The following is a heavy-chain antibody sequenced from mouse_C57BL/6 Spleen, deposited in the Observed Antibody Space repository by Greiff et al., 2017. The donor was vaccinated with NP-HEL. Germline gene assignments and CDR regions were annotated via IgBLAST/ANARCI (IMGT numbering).Heavy chain of an antibody. J-gene: IGHJ2*01. V-gene: IGHV1-82*01. Sequence: QVQLKESGPELVKPGASVKISCKASGYAFSSSWMNWVKQRPGKGLEWIGRIYPGGGDTNYNGKFKGKATLTADKSSSTAYMQLSSLTSEDSAVECCAREVWLLPYFDYRGQGTTLTASS. D-gene: IGHD2-3*01. CDR3: AREVWLLPYFDY. CDR1: GYAFSSSW. CDR2: IYPGGGDT.